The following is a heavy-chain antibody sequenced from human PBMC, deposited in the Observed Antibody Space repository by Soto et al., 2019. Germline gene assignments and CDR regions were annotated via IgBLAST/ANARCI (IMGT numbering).Heavy chain of an antibody. CDR2: ISYDGSNK. J-gene: IGHJ6*02. V-gene: IGHV3-30-3*01. Sequence: VELVESGGGVVQPGRSLRLSCAASGFTFSGYALHWVRQTPGKGLEWMAVISYDGSNKYFAGSVEGRFTISRDNSKNTLFLQMNSLRTEDTDIYLCARAEPACFGVMTASNYYGMGAWGQGTTVT. CDR3: ARAEPACFGVMTASNYYGMGA. CDR1: GFTFSGYA. D-gene: IGHD3-3*01.